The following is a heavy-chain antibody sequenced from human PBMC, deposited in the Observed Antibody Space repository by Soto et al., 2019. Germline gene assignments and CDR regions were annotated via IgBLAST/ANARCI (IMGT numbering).Heavy chain of an antibody. J-gene: IGHJ3*02. Sequence: GVSLRLSCSASGFTFSSYAMSWVRQAPGKGLEWVSAISGSGGSTYYADSVKGRFTISRDNSKNTLYLQMNSLRAEDTAVYYCAKDLSIVADAFDIWGQGTMVTISS. V-gene: IGHV3-23*01. CDR2: ISGSGGST. CDR1: GFTFSSYA. D-gene: IGHD3-22*01. CDR3: AKDLSIVADAFDI.